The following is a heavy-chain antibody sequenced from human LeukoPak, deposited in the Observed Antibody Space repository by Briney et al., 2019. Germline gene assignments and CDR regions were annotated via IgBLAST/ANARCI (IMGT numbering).Heavy chain of an antibody. CDR2: IIPIFGTA. J-gene: IGHJ4*02. Sequence: ASXXISCKASGGTFSSYAISWVRQAPGQGLEWMGGIIPIFGTANYAQKFQGRVTITADESTSTAYMELSSLRSEDTAVYYCARDGQGITIFGVVPPESYFDYWGQGTLVTVSS. CDR3: ARDGQGITIFGVVPPESYFDY. V-gene: IGHV1-69*01. CDR1: GGTFSSYA. D-gene: IGHD3-3*01.